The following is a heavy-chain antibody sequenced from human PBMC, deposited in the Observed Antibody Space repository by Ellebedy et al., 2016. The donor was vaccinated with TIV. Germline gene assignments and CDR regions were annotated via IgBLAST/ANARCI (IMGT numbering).Heavy chain of an antibody. V-gene: IGHV3-74*01. CDR1: GFTFSFYW. J-gene: IGHJ4*02. D-gene: IGHD1-26*01. Sequence: GESLKISCAASGFTFSFYWMHWVRQAPGKGLVWVSRINSDGSSTSYADSVKGRFTISRDNAKNTLYLQMNSLRAEDTAVYYCARDQGSYGRFDYWGQGTLVTVSS. CDR2: INSDGSST. CDR3: ARDQGSYGRFDY.